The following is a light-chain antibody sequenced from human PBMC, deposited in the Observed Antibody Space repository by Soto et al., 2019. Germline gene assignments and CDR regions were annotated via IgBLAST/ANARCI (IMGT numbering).Light chain of an antibody. CDR3: QHRSNSPPTWT. CDR1: QSIGPY. Sequence: LLTQSPATLALSPGDRATLSCRASQSIGPYVAWYQQRPGQAPRLLIYDASNRATGIPARFSGSGSGTDFTLNISSLEPEDFAGYFCQHRSNSPPTWTFGQGTKVEI. J-gene: IGKJ1*01. CDR2: DAS. V-gene: IGKV3-11*01.